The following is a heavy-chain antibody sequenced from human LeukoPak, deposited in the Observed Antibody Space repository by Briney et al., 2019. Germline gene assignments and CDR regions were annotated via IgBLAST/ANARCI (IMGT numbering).Heavy chain of an antibody. CDR3: AHSGDYYDIPWNAFDI. D-gene: IGHD3-22*01. CDR1: GFSLSTSGVG. Sequence: SGPTLVNPTQTLTLTCTFSGFSLSTSGVGVGWIRQPPGKALEWLALIYWNDDKRYNPSLKSRLTITKDTSKNQVVLTMTSMDPVDTATYYCAHSGDYYDIPWNAFDIWGQGTMVTVSS. J-gene: IGHJ3*02. CDR2: IYWNDDK. V-gene: IGHV2-5*01.